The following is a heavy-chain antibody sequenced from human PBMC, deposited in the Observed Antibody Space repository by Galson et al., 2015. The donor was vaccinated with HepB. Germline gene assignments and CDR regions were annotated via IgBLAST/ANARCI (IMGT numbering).Heavy chain of an antibody. Sequence: SLRLSCAASGFTFSDYYMSWIRQAPGKGLEWVSYISSSSSYTNYADSVKGRFTISRDNAKNSLYLQMNSLRAEDTAVYYCASSYYDFWSGYGAFDIWGQGTMVTVSS. CDR2: ISSSSSYT. CDR1: GFTFSDYY. CDR3: ASSYYDFWSGYGAFDI. V-gene: IGHV3-11*06. J-gene: IGHJ3*02. D-gene: IGHD3-3*01.